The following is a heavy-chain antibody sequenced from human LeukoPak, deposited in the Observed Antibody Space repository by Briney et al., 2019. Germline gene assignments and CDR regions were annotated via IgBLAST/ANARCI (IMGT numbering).Heavy chain of an antibody. CDR2: IWYDGSNK. J-gene: IGHJ4*02. CDR1: GFTFSSYG. V-gene: IGHV3-33*01. D-gene: IGHD3-9*01. CDR3: ARDWGAYYDILTGYYILGY. Sequence: PGGSLRLSCAASGFTFSSYGMHWVRQAPGKGLEWVAVIWYDGSNKYYADSVKGRFTISRDNSKNTLYLQMNSLRAEDTAVYYCARDWGAYYDILTGYYILGYWGQGTLVTVSS.